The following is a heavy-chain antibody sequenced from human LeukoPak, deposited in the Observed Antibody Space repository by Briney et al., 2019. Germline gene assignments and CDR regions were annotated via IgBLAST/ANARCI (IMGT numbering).Heavy chain of an antibody. V-gene: IGHV1-46*01. Sequence: ASVKVSCKASGYTFTSYYMHWVRQAPGQGLEWMGIINPSGGSTSYAQKFQGRGTMTRDTSTSTVYMELSSLRSEDTAVYYCARASSWYSSGFDLFDPWGQGTLVTVSS. D-gene: IGHD6-19*01. J-gene: IGHJ5*02. CDR3: ARASSWYSSGFDLFDP. CDR2: INPSGGST. CDR1: GYTFTSYY.